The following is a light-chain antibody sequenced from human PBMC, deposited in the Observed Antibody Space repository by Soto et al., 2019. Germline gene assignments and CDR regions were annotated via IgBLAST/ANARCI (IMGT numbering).Light chain of an antibody. V-gene: IGKV3-20*01. Sequence: EIVLTQSPGTLSLSPGERATLSCRASQSVGSSYLAWYQRKPGQAPRLLIYGASSRATGIPDRFSGSGSGTDFTLTISRLEPEDLAVYFCHQYCNTPRTFGQGTKVEIK. CDR3: HQYCNTPRT. CDR1: QSVGSSY. CDR2: GAS. J-gene: IGKJ1*01.